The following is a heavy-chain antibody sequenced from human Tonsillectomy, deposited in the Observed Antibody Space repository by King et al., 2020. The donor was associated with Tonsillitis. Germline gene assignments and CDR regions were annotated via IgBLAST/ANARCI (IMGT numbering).Heavy chain of an antibody. V-gene: IGHV3-64D*06. D-gene: IGHD3-3*01. J-gene: IGHJ4*02. CDR1: GFTFSSYP. Sequence: VQLVESGGGLVQPGGSLRLSCSASGFTFSSYPMHWVRQAPGKGLEFVSAISSNGDSTYYADSVKGRFTISRDNSKNTLYLQMSSLRAEDTAVYYCVKVLRSYYDFWSGYYDYWGQGTLITVSS. CDR2: ISSNGDST. CDR3: VKVLRSYYDFWSGYYDY.